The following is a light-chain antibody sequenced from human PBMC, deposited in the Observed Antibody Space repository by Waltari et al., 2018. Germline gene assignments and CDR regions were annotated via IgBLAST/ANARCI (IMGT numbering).Light chain of an antibody. CDR2: GAS. Sequence: ELVLTQSPATLSLSPGEGATLSCRASQRVSSSWLAWYRQRPGQAPKLLIYGASNRAPDISDRFAGSGSGTDFTLTISRLEPEDFAVYYCQQHGSTFGTGTMLDIK. V-gene: IGKV3-20*01. CDR3: QQHGST. CDR1: QRVSSSW. J-gene: IGKJ3*01.